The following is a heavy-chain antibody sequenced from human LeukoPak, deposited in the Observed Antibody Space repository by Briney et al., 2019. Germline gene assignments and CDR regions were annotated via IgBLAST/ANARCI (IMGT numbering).Heavy chain of an antibody. CDR3: ARGYAFDY. CDR2: ISPLSGSA. CDR1: GGTFSRYT. J-gene: IGHJ4*02. Sequence: GASVKVSCKASGGTFSRYTLNWVRQAPGQGLEWMGGISPLSGSAKYAQKFQGRVTITADESTSTAYMELSSLRSEDTAVYYCARGYAFDYWGQGTLVTVSS. V-gene: IGHV1-69*01. D-gene: IGHD3-16*01.